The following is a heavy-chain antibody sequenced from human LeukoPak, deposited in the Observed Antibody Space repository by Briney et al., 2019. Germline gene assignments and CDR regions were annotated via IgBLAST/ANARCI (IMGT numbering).Heavy chain of an antibody. Sequence: GGSLRLSCAASGFTVSSNSMSWVRQAPGKGLEWVSAISSSGGSIYYADFVKGRFTISRDNSKNTLYLQMNSLRAEDTAIYYCAKGTAPNPWGQGTLVTVSS. J-gene: IGHJ5*02. CDR3: AKGTAPNP. CDR2: ISSSGGSI. CDR1: GFTVSSNS. V-gene: IGHV3-23*01. D-gene: IGHD2-8*02.